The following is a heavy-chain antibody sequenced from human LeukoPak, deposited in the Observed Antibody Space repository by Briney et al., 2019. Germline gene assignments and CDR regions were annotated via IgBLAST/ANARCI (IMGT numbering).Heavy chain of an antibody. Sequence: PGGSLRLSCAASGFTFSSYAMSWIRQPPGKGLEWIGEINHSGSTNYNPSLKSRVTISVDTSKNQFSLKLSSVTAADTAVYYCASSIAVAVREYHFDYWGQGTLVTVSS. D-gene: IGHD6-19*01. J-gene: IGHJ4*02. CDR1: GFTFSSYA. CDR3: ASSIAVAVREYHFDY. CDR2: INHSGST. V-gene: IGHV4-34*01.